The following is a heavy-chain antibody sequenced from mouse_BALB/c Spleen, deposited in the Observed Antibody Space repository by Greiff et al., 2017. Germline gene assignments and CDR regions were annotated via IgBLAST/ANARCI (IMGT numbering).Heavy chain of an antibody. J-gene: IGHJ3*01. CDR1: GFTFSSYG. CDR3: ARDQGGPGAY. Sequence: DVQLQESGGGLVQPGGSLKLSCAASGFTFSSYGMSWVRQTPDKRLELVATINSNGGSTYYPDSVKGRFTISRDNAKNTLYLQMSSLKSEDTAMYYCARDQGGPGAYWGQGTLVTVSA. V-gene: IGHV5-6-3*01. CDR2: INSNGGST.